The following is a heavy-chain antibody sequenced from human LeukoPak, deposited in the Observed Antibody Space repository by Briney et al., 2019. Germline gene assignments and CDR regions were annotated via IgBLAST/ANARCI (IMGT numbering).Heavy chain of an antibody. CDR1: GFTFSTYA. V-gene: IGHV3-21*06. Sequence: GESLRLSCAAPGFTFSTYAMEWVRQAPGKGLEWVSSISSDNTYIYYADSVKGRFTISRDNAKNSLFLHMNSLRAEDTAVYYCARLSGSSYGKYYFDYWGQGTLVTVSS. CDR3: ARLSGSSYGKYYFDY. CDR2: ISSDNTYI. D-gene: IGHD1-26*01. J-gene: IGHJ4*02.